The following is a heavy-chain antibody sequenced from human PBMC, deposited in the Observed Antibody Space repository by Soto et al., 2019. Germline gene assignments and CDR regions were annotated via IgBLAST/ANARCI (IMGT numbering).Heavy chain of an antibody. V-gene: IGHV3-33*01. D-gene: IGHD3-10*01. Sequence: GGSQRLSCAASGFTFSSYGMHWVRQAPGKGLEWVAVIWYDGSNKYYADSVKGRFTISRDNSKNTLYLQMNSLRAEDTAVYYCARDGVRADTMVRGVKDAFDIWGQGTMVTVSS. J-gene: IGHJ3*02. CDR3: ARDGVRADTMVRGVKDAFDI. CDR1: GFTFSSYG. CDR2: IWYDGSNK.